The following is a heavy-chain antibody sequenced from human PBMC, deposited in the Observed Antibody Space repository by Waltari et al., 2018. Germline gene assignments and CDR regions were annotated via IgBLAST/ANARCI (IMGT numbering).Heavy chain of an antibody. CDR1: GGSFSGYY. D-gene: IGHD3-3*01. CDR2: ITHRGST. Sequence: QVQLKQWGAGLLKPSETLSLTCAVYGGSFSGYYWSWLRQPPGRGLEWIGEITHRGSTNYNPSLKSRVIVSVDTSKNQFSLKVSSVIAADTAVYYCARRTSAYYDFWNGYYFDFWGQGTTVTVSS. J-gene: IGHJ4*03. V-gene: IGHV4-34*01. CDR3: ARRTSAYYDFWNGYYFDF.